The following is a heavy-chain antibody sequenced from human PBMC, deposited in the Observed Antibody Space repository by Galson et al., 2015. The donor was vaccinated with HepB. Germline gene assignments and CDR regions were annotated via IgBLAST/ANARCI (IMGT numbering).Heavy chain of an antibody. D-gene: IGHD2/OR15-2a*01. CDR2: INYSGTT. CDR3: ARPGNMGNYLY. Sequence: LSLTCTVSGDSISRSSLYWGWIRQPPGKGLEWTGSINYSGTTYYNPSLKSRVTISVDTSENQFSLNLSSLTAADTAVYYCARPGNMGNYLYWGHGILVTVSS. J-gene: IGHJ4*01. CDR1: GDSISRSSLY. V-gene: IGHV4-39*01.